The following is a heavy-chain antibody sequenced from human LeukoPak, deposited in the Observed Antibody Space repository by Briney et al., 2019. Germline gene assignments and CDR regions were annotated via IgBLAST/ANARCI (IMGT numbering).Heavy chain of an antibody. J-gene: IGHJ4*02. CDR2: IYPGDSDT. V-gene: IGHV5-51*01. CDR1: GYTIGSFGSYR. Sequence: GESLKISCKGSGYTIGSFGSYRIAWVRRMPGKGLEWMGIIYPGDSDTRYSPSFQGQVTISADKSISTAYLQWSSLKASDTAMYYCARPYGGPRIYYFDYWGQGTQVTVSS. D-gene: IGHD4-23*01. CDR3: ARPYGGPRIYYFDY.